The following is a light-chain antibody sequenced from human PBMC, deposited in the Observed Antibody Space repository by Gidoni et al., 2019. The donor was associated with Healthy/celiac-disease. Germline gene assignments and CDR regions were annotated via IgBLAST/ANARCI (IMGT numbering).Light chain of an antibody. CDR2: AAS. Sequence: DIQMTQSPSSLSASVGDRVTITCRASQSISSYLNWYQQKPGKAPKLLIYAASSLQSGVPSSFSGSGSGTDFTLTISSLQPEHFATYYCQQSYSTPQTFGQWTKVEIK. CDR1: QSISSY. J-gene: IGKJ1*01. V-gene: IGKV1-39*01. CDR3: QQSYSTPQT.